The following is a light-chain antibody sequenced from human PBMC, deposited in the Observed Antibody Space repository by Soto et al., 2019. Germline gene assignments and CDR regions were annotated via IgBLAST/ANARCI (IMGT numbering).Light chain of an antibody. CDR2: DVR. CDR1: SSDIGGYSF. J-gene: IGLJ2*01. CDR3: CSYAGTYSVI. V-gene: IGLV2-11*01. Sequence: QSALTQPPSVSGSPGQSVTISCSGTSSDIGGYSFVSWYQQHPGNIPKLIIYDVRNRPSGVPDRFSGSKSGNTASLTISGLQADDEAHYYCCSYAGTYSVIFGGGIKVTVL.